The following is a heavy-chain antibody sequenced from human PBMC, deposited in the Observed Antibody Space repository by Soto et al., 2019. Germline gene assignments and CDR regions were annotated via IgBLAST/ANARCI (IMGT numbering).Heavy chain of an antibody. CDR1: GYTFITYF. CDR3: ARSYISYGLWYWFDP. J-gene: IGHJ5*02. V-gene: IGHV1-46*03. CDR2: INPSRGTT. Sequence: ASVKVSCKASGYTFITYFMHWVRQAPGQGLEWMGVINPSRGTTTYAQKFQDRVTMTRDTSASTVYMELSSLRSVDTAMYYCARSYISYGLWYWFDPWGQGTLVTVSS. D-gene: IGHD5-18*01.